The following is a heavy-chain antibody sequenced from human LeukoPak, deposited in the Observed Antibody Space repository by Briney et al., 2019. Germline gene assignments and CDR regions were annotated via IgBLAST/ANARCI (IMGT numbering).Heavy chain of an antibody. CDR1: GGSISSYY. CDR3: ARVVVGATSVAFDI. V-gene: IGHV4-59*01. D-gene: IGHD1-26*01. Sequence: SETLSLTCTVSGGSISSYYWSWIRQPPGKGLEWIGYIYYSGSTNYNPSLKSRVTISVDTSKNQFSLKLSSVTAADTAVYYCARVVVGATSVAFDIWGQGTMVTVSS. J-gene: IGHJ3*02. CDR2: IYYSGST.